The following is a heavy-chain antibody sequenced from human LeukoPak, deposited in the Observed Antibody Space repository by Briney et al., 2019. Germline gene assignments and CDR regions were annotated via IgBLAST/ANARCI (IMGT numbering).Heavy chain of an antibody. CDR3: ARDWTGYFGYEGDPFDI. J-gene: IGHJ3*02. Sequence: SETLSLTCAVYGGSFSGYYWSWIRQPPGKGLEWIGEINHSGSTNYNPSLRSRVTMSVDTSKNQFSLKLTSVTAADTAVYYCARDWTGYFGYEGDPFDIWGQGTMVTVSS. CDR2: INHSGST. CDR1: GGSFSGYY. V-gene: IGHV4-34*01. D-gene: IGHD5-12*01.